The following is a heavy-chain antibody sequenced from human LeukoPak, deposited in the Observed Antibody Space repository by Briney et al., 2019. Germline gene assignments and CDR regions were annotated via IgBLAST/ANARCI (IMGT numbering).Heavy chain of an antibody. Sequence: MAGGSLRLSCAASGFTFSSYSMNWVRQAPGKGLEWVSSISSGRSYIYYADSVKGRFTISRDNAKNSLYLQMNSLRAEDTAVYYCARESRLIDIVLMVYAIEDAFDIWGQGTMVTVSS. V-gene: IGHV3-21*01. J-gene: IGHJ3*02. CDR1: GFTFSSYS. D-gene: IGHD2-8*01. CDR3: ARESRLIDIVLMVYAIEDAFDI. CDR2: ISSGRSYI.